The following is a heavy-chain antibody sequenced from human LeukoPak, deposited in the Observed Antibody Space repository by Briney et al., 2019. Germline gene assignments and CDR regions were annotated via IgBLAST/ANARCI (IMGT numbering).Heavy chain of an antibody. CDR1: GGSISSYC. V-gene: IGHV4-59*01. Sequence: SETLSLTCTVSGGSISSYCWSWIRQPPGKGLEWIGYIYYSGSTNYNPSLKSRVTISVDTSKNQFSLKLSSVTAADTAVYYCARAGNIVVVPARRREPPLFDYWGQGTLVTVSS. CDR2: IYYSGST. J-gene: IGHJ4*02. CDR3: ARAGNIVVVPARRREPPLFDY. D-gene: IGHD2-2*01.